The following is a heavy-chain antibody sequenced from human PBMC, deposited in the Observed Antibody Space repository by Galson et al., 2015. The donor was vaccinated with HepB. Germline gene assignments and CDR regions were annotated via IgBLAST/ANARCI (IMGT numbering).Heavy chain of an antibody. Sequence: SLRLSCAASGFTFSSYSMNWVRQAPGKGLEWVSYIDSSSDTIYYADSVKGRFTISRDNAKNSLYLQMNSLRDEDTAVYYCARDLYGDYPHDYWGQGTLVTVSS. D-gene: IGHD4-17*01. CDR2: IDSSSDTI. J-gene: IGHJ4*02. CDR1: GFTFSSYS. CDR3: ARDLYGDYPHDY. V-gene: IGHV3-48*02.